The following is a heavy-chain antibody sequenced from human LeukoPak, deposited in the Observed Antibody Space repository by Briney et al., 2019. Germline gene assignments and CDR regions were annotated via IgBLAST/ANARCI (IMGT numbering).Heavy chain of an antibody. V-gene: IGHV3-48*04. CDR1: GFTFSSYS. Sequence: GGSLRLSCAASGFTFSSYSMNWVRQAPGKGLEWVSYISSSSSTIYYADSVKGRFTISRDNAKNSLYLQMNSLRAEDTAVYYCARDRLPRYCSSTSCHPPDYWGQGTLVTVSS. CDR2: ISSSSSTI. J-gene: IGHJ4*02. D-gene: IGHD2-2*01. CDR3: ARDRLPRYCSSTSCHPPDY.